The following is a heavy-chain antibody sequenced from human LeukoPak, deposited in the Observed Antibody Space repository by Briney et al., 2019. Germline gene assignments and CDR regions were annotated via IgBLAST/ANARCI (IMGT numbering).Heavy chain of an antibody. D-gene: IGHD4-17*01. CDR2: IYHSGST. CDR3: ARDRVTTPFDY. J-gene: IGHJ4*02. Sequence: SETLSLTCTVSGGSISSSSYYWGWIRQPPGKGLEWIGSIYHSGSTYYNPSLKSRVTISVDTSKNQFSLKLSSVTAADTAVYYCARDRVTTPFDYWGQGTLVTVSS. CDR1: GGSISSSSYY. V-gene: IGHV4-39*07.